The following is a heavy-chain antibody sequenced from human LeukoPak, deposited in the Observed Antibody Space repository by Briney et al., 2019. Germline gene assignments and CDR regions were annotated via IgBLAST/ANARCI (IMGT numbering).Heavy chain of an antibody. Sequence: GGSLRLSCAASGFTFSTYSMNWVRQAPGKGLEWVSSIGSSSNYIYYADSVKGRFTISRDNAKNSLYLQMNSLRAEDTAVYYCANHRTDAFDIWGQGTMVTVSS. V-gene: IGHV3-21*01. J-gene: IGHJ3*02. CDR3: ANHRTDAFDI. D-gene: IGHD1-14*01. CDR2: IGSSSNYI. CDR1: GFTFSTYS.